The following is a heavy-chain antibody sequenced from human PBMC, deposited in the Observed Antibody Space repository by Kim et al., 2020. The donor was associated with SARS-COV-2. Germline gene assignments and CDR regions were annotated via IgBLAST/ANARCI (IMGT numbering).Heavy chain of an antibody. D-gene: IGHD3-10*02. CDR3: ARYLEDGYNVPGMDV. CDR2: IDPSDSYT. J-gene: IGHJ6*02. Sequence: GESLKISCKGSGYSFTSYWISWVRQMPGKGLEWMGRIDPSDSYTNYSPSFQGHVTISADKSISTAYLQWSSLKASDTAMYYCARYLEDGYNVPGMDVWGQGTTVTVSS. CDR1: GYSFTSYW. V-gene: IGHV5-10-1*01.